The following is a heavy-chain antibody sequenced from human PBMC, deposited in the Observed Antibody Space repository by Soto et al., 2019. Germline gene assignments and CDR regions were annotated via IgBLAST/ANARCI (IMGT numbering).Heavy chain of an antibody. J-gene: IGHJ4*02. CDR2: ISWSTSSI. D-gene: IGHD3-3*01. CDR3: GKASSSNSWSTIDY. Sequence: PGGSLRLSCVASGFTFDDYAMHWVRQIPGEGLQWVSGISWSTSSIGYGASLRGRFLISRDNANNSLYLQMNDLRPEDTALYYCGKASSSNSWSTIDYWGQGTMVTVSS. CDR1: GFTFDDYA. V-gene: IGHV3-9*01.